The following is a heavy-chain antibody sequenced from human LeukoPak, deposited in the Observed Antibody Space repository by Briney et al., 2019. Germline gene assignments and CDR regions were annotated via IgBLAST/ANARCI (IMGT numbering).Heavy chain of an antibody. CDR1: GGSISSSSYY. Sequence: PSETLSLTCTVSGGSISSSSYYWGWIRQPPGKGLEWIGSIYYSGSTYYNPSLKSRVTISVDTSKNQFSLKLNSVTAADTAVYYCARLQHIPGWFDPWGQGTLVTVSS. V-gene: IGHV4-39*01. CDR2: IYYSGST. J-gene: IGHJ5*02. CDR3: ARLQHIPGWFDP.